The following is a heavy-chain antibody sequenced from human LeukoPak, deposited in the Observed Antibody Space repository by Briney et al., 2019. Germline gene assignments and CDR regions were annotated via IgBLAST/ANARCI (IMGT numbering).Heavy chain of an antibody. D-gene: IGHD3-22*01. CDR2: INPSGGST. CDR3: ARDPTHYDSSGYPLDY. Sequence: ASVKVSCKASGYTFTSYYMRWVRQAPGQGLEWMGIINPSGGSTSYAQKFQGRVTMTRDTSTSTVYMELSSLRSEDPAVYYCARDPTHYDSSGYPLDYWGQGTLVTVSS. J-gene: IGHJ4*02. CDR1: GYTFTSYY. V-gene: IGHV1-46*01.